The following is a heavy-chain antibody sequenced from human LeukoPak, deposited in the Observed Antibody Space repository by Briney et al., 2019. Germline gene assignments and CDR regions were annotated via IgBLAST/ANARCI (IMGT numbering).Heavy chain of an antibody. Sequence: GASVKVSCKASGYTFTSYDINWVRQAAGQGLEWMGWMNPNSGNTGYAQKFQGRVTITRNTSISTAYMELSSLRSEDTAVYYCARAYYDFWSGYSVWFDPWGQGTLVTVSS. CDR3: ARAYYDFWSGYSVWFDP. J-gene: IGHJ5*02. CDR1: GYTFTSYD. CDR2: MNPNSGNT. D-gene: IGHD3-3*01. V-gene: IGHV1-8*03.